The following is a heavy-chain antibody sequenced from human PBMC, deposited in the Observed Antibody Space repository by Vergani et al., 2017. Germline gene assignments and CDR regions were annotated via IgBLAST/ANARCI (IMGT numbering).Heavy chain of an antibody. CDR3: ARDLYDFWSGSVYYYYGMDV. CDR1: GYTFTSYG. V-gene: IGHV1-18*01. Sequence: QVQLVQSGAEVKKPGASVKVSCKASGYTFTSYGISWVRQAPGQGLEWMGWITPYNGNTNYAQKFQGRVTMTRDTSTSTVYMELSSLRSEDTAVYYCARDLYDFWSGSVYYYYGMDVWGQGTTVTVSS. CDR2: ITPYNGNT. J-gene: IGHJ6*02. D-gene: IGHD3-3*01.